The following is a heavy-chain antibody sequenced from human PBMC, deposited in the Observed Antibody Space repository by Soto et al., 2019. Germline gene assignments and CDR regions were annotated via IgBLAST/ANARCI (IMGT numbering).Heavy chain of an antibody. V-gene: IGHV3-74*01. CDR2: IDEYGDTI. J-gene: IGHJ4*02. CDR3: TRDIGGKGAY. D-gene: IGHD3-10*01. Sequence: EVQLVESGGGLVQPGGSLRLSCATSGFTFSSYWMHWVRQVPGKGLLWVSRIDEYGDTINYADSVRGRFTISRDNARNTLYLEMNSRRAGDTALYYCTRDIGGKGAYWGPGTLVTVSS. CDR1: GFTFSSYW.